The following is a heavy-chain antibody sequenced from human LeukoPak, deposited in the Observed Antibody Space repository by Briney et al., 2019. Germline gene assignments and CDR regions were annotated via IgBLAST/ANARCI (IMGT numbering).Heavy chain of an antibody. CDR3: ARANSGSYSPYFDY. CDR2: VSAYNGNT. Sequence: ASLSVSCTASGDTSTTYDISWVRQAPGQGLEWMGWVSAYNGNTNSAQKLQGRVTMTTDTSTSTAYMEVMSLTSDGTAVYYCARANSGSYSPYFDYWGQGTLVTASS. J-gene: IGHJ4*02. D-gene: IGHD1-26*01. V-gene: IGHV1-18*01. CDR1: GDTSTTYD.